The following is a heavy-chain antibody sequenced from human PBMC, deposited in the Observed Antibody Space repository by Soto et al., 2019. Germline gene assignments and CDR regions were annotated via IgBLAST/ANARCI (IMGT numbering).Heavy chain of an antibody. V-gene: IGHV1-69*08. D-gene: IGHD3-10*01. CDR1: GGTFTSDT. J-gene: IGHJ6*03. CDR2: IIPSLGTG. Sequence: QVQLVQSGPEVKKSGSSVKVSCKLSGGTFTSDTISWLRRAPGQGREWMGRIIPSLGTGNYAQKFQGRITITEEKATNTGYSELSSLTSEHTGIYYCATEEDSYKMGTSPFYYSAGWRNGTTASVS. CDR3: ATEEDSYKMGTSPFYYSAG.